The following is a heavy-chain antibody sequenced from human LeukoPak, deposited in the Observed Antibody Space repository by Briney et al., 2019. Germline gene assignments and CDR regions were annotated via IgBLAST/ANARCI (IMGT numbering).Heavy chain of an antibody. J-gene: IGHJ4*02. CDR3: ASPCCSTSCYFEFDY. CDR1: GGSISSSSYY. Sequence: SETLSLTYTVSGGSISSSSYYWGWIRQPPGKGLEWIGSIYYSGSTYYNPSLKSRVTISVDTSKNQFSLKLSSVTAADTAVYYCASPCCSTSCYFEFDYWGQGTLVTVSS. V-gene: IGHV4-39*01. D-gene: IGHD2-2*01. CDR2: IYYSGST.